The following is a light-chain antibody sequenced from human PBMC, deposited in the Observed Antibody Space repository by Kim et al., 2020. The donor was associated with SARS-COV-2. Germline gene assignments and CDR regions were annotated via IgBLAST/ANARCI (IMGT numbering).Light chain of an antibody. CDR1: QSRVDSENGKTY. Sequence: PSSSSCRSSQSRVDSENGKTYLDWYLQKPGQPPQVLIYMVSSRASGVPDRFSGSGSGTEFTLKISRVEAEDVGVYYCMQRREFSYTFGQGTKLEI. CDR3: MQRREFSYT. J-gene: IGKJ2*01. CDR2: MVS. V-gene: IGKV2-40*01.